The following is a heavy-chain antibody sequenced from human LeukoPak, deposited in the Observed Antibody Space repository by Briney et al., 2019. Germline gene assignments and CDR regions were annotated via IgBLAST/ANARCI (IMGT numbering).Heavy chain of an antibody. CDR1: AFTVSSNC. Sequence: PGGSLRLSCAASAFTVSSNCMSWVRQAPGKGLEWVSADSGSGGGTYYADSVKGRFTISRDNSKNTLYLQMNSLRAEDTAVYYCASSTVTPNWGQGTLVTVSS. J-gene: IGHJ4*02. CDR3: ASSTVTPN. V-gene: IGHV3-23*01. CDR2: DSGSGGGT. D-gene: IGHD4-17*01.